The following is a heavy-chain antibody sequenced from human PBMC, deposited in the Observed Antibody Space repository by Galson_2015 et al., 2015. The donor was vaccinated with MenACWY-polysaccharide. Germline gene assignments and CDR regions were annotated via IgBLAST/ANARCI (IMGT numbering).Heavy chain of an antibody. J-gene: IGHJ3*02. CDR2: SGSGGGL. V-gene: IGHV3-23*01. Sequence: SLRLSCAASGFSFSAYGMSWVRQAPGRGLGWVSGSGSGGGLYYADSVKGRFTVSRDNSKNTLYLEMNSLRAEDTAVYYCARESSRIVFHAFDIWGQGTMVTVSP. CDR1: GFSFSAYG. D-gene: IGHD6-19*01. CDR3: ARESSRIVFHAFDI.